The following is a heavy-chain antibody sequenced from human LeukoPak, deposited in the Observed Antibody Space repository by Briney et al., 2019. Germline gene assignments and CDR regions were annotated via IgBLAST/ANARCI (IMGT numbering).Heavy chain of an antibody. CDR1: GFSFSTYG. V-gene: IGHV3-33*01. J-gene: IGHJ4*02. Sequence: GGSLRLSCAASGFSFSTYGLHWVRQAPGKGLEWVAVAYGDGSDQYYADSVKGRFTIFKDISRNTLSVQMNSLRAEDTAVYYCATGGGFYYDHWGQGTLVTVAS. CDR3: ATGGGFYYDH. CDR2: AYGDGSDQ. D-gene: IGHD3-22*01.